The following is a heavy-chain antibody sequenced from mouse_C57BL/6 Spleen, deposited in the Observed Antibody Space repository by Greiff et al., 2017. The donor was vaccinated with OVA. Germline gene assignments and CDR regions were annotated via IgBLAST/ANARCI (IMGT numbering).Heavy chain of an antibody. CDR3: AIYYYGSSYEGDY. V-gene: IGHV1-47*01. D-gene: IGHD1-1*01. Sequence: QVHVKQSGAELVKPGASVKMSCKASGYTFTTYPIEWMKQNHGKSLEWIGNFHPYNDDTKYNEKFKGKATLTVEKSSSTVYLELSRLTSDDSAVYYCAIYYYGSSYEGDYWGQGTTLTVSS. J-gene: IGHJ2*01. CDR1: GYTFTTYP. CDR2: FHPYNDDT.